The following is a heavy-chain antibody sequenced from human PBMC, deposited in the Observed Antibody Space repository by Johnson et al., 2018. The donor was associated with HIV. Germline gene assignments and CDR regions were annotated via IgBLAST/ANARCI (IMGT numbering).Heavy chain of an antibody. CDR2: ISGSGGST. CDR1: GFTFSSYA. V-gene: IGHV3-23*01. J-gene: IGHJ3*02. CDR3: ARDWGTVTSGFGAFDI. D-gene: IGHD4-17*01. Sequence: VLLLESGGGLVQPGGSLRLSCAASGFTFSSYAMSWVRQAPGKGLEWVSAISGSGGSTYYADSVKGRFTISRDNSKNTLYLQMNSLRAEDTAVYYCARDWGTVTSGFGAFDIWGQGTMVTVSS.